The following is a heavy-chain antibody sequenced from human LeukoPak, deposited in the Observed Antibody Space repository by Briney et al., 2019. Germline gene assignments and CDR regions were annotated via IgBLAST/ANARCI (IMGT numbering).Heavy chain of an antibody. D-gene: IGHD5-12*01. V-gene: IGHV3-15*01. CDR2: IKSKTEGGPT. CDR3: TTDYLATITFDY. J-gene: IGHJ4*02. CDR1: VFTFRNAW. Sequence: GVCQRLSCAAWVFTFRNAWVIWVREAPGKGREGVGRIKSKTEGGPTEDAAPEKGRFTISRDDSKNTLHLQMNSLKTADTAVYYCTTDYLATITFDYWGQGTLVTVSS.